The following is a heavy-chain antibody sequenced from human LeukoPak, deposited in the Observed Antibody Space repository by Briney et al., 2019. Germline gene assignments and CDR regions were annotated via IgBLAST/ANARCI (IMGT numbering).Heavy chain of an antibody. V-gene: IGHV4-39*07. J-gene: IGHJ4*02. Sequence: PSETLSLTCTVSGGSISSSSYYWGWIRQPRGKGLEWIGRIYYSGSTYYNPSLKSRVTISVDTSKNQFSLKLSSVTAADTAVYYCAREGTYYDILTGYSRSGYFDYWGQGTLVTVSS. D-gene: IGHD3-9*01. CDR2: IYYSGST. CDR3: AREGTYYDILTGYSRSGYFDY. CDR1: GGSISSSSYY.